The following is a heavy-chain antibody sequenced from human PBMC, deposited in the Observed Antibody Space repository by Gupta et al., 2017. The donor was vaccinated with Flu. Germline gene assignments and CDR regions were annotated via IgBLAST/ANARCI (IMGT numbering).Heavy chain of an antibody. CDR3: ARVHYYGSGSGYYYMDV. J-gene: IGHJ6*03. Sequence: VESGGGRFTISRDNAKNSLYLQMNSLRAEDTAVYYCARVHYYGSGSGYYYMDVWGKGTTVTVSS. V-gene: IGHV3-7*03. D-gene: IGHD3-10*01.